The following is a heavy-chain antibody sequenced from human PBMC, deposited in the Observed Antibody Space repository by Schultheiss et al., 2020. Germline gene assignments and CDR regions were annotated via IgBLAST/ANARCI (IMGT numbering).Heavy chain of an antibody. V-gene: IGHV4-39*07. Sequence: SQTLSLTCTVSGGSISSSSYYWGWIRQPPGKGLEWIGEINHSGSTNYNPSLKSRVTISVDTSKNQFSLKLSSVTAADTAVYYCARPERGFGDPPYFDYWGKGTLVTVSS. CDR2: INHSGST. J-gene: IGHJ4*02. CDR3: ARPERGFGDPPYFDY. D-gene: IGHD3-10*01. CDR1: GGSISSSSYY.